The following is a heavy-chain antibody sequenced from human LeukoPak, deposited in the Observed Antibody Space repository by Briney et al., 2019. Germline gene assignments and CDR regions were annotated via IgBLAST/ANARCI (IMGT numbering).Heavy chain of an antibody. CDR3: ARALLYGSGDYFDY. CDR2: IYHSGST. V-gene: IGHV4-38-2*02. Sequence: PSETLSLTRTVSSYSISSGYYWGWIRQPPGKGLECIGSIYHSGSTYYNPSLKSRVTISVDTSKNQFSLNLSSVTAADTAVYYCARALLYGSGDYFDYWGQGTLVTVSS. D-gene: IGHD3-10*01. CDR1: SYSISSGYY. J-gene: IGHJ4*02.